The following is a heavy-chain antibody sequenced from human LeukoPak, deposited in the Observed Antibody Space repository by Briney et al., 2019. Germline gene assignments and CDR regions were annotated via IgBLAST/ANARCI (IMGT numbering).Heavy chain of an antibody. CDR2: IYIDGSRT. CDR3: ARGVCGAYGYDY. J-gene: IGHJ4*02. Sequence: GGSLRLSCAASGFTLSSYWMHWVRQAPGKGLVWVSRIYIDGSRTNYADSVKGRFTISRDNAKNTLYLQMNSLRAEDTAVYYCARGVCGAYGYDYWGQGTLVTVSS. D-gene: IGHD4-17*01. CDR1: GFTLSSYW. V-gene: IGHV3-74*01.